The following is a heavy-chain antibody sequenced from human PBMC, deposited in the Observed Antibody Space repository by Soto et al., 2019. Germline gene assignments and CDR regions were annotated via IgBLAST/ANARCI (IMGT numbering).Heavy chain of an antibody. CDR1: GYTFTSYC. J-gene: IGHJ4*02. Sequence: APVKVSCKASGYTFTSYCISWVRQAPGQGLEWMGGISAYNGNTNYAQKLQGRVTITTDTSTSTAYMELRSLRSDDTAVYYCAREVWYYYDSSGYYFDXWGQGTLVTVSS. CDR2: ISAYNGNT. V-gene: IGHV1-18*01. D-gene: IGHD3-22*01. CDR3: AREVWYYYDSSGYYFDX.